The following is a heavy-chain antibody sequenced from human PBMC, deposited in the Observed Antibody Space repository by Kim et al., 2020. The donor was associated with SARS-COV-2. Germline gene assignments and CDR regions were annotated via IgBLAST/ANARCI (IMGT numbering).Heavy chain of an antibody. CDR3: ARDARPFSFNYYYYMDV. Sequence: GRSLRLSCAASGFTFSSYAMHWVRQAPGKGLEWVAVISYDGSNKYYADPVKGRFTISRDNSKNTLYLQMNSLRAEDTAVYYCARDARPFSFNYYYYMDV. CDR2: ISYDGSNK. V-gene: IGHV3-30-3*01. J-gene: IGHJ6*03. CDR1: GFTFSSYA.